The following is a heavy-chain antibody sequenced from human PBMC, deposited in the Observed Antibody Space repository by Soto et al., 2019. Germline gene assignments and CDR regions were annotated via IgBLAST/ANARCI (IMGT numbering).Heavy chain of an antibody. CDR2: INAANGNV. Sequence: QVQLVQSGAEVKKPGASVKVSCKASGYTFSSYALHWVRQAPGQRLGWMGWINAANGNVKYSQKFQGRVTITRDTSASTAYMELSSLRSEDTAVYYGARAGGQFDPWGQGTLVTVSS. J-gene: IGHJ5*02. CDR3: ARAGGQFDP. CDR1: GYTFSSYA. D-gene: IGHD6-25*01. V-gene: IGHV1-3*01.